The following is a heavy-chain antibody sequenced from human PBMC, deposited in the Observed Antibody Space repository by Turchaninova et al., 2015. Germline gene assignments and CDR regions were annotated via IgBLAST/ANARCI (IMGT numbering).Heavy chain of an antibody. Sequence: QVQLQQWGAGLLQPSETLSLTCAVYGGSFSGYYWHWIRQPPEKGLAWIGELTHRGGTNYNPSLKDRFPIAAETSKNQFALRVTSGTAADRAVDYCARASSIFGVAIPPVYYFGMDVWGQGTTVTVSS. CDR1: GGSFSGYY. CDR3: ARASSIFGVAIPPVYYFGMDV. CDR2: LTHRGGT. D-gene: IGHD3-3*01. V-gene: IGHV4-34*01. J-gene: IGHJ6*02.